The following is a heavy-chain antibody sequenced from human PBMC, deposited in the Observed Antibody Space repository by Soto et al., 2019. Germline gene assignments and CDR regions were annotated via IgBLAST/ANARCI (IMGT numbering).Heavy chain of an antibody. CDR3: ARDLTLIGEGVVSYYFGMDI. V-gene: IGHV3-53*01. J-gene: IGHJ6*02. Sequence: GGSLRLSCAASDFDVSGNYISWVRQAPGKGLEWVSMIHVDGRTYYGDSVRGRFIVSRDDSENTVYLQMNSLRAEDTAVYFCARDLTLIGEGVVSYYFGMDIWGQGTMVTVSS. CDR1: DFDVSGNY. D-gene: IGHD3-10*01. CDR2: IHVDGRT.